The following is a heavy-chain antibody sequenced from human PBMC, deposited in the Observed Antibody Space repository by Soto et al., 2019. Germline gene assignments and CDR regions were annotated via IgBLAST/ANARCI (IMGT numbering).Heavy chain of an antibody. V-gene: IGHV1-18*04. CDR1: GYTFTSYG. CDR3: ARELYYYDSSGHTGDAFDI. CDR2: ISAYNGNT. Sequence: ASVKVSCKASGYTFTSYGIIWVRQAPGQGLEWMGWISAYNGNTNYAQKLQGRVTMTTDTSTSTAYMELRSLRSDDTAVYYCARELYYYDSSGHTGDAFDIWGQGTMVTVS. D-gene: IGHD3-22*01. J-gene: IGHJ3*02.